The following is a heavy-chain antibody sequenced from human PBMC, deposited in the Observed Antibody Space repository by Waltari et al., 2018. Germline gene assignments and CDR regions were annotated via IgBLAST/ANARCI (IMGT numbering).Heavy chain of an antibody. CDR2: IHYSGNS. J-gene: IGHJ4*02. V-gene: IGHV4-39*07. D-gene: IGHD3-3*01. Sequence: QLQLQESGPGLVKPSDTLSLTCAVSGGSISNSFYYWGWIRQPPGKGLEWVASIHYSGNSYYNSSLKSRVTISVDTSKNQFSLQLTSVTAADTAVYHCARGFGAPTYWGQGTLVIVSS. CDR1: GGSISNSFYY. CDR3: ARGFGAPTY.